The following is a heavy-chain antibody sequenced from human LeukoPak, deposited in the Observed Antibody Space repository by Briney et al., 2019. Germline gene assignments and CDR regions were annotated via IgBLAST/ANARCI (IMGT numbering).Heavy chain of an antibody. Sequence: GGSLRLSCAASGFSISNYWMNWVRQAPGKGREWVANIKQDGREKNYVDSVKGRFTISRDNAKNSLILQMNSLRDEDTAVYYCARGVWAPFDSWGQGTLVSVSS. D-gene: IGHD7-27*01. CDR1: GFSISNYW. V-gene: IGHV3-7*01. CDR2: IKQDGREK. CDR3: ARGVWAPFDS. J-gene: IGHJ4*02.